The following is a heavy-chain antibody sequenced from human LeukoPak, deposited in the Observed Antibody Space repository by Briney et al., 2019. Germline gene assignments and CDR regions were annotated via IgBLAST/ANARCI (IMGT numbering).Heavy chain of an antibody. D-gene: IGHD3-22*01. CDR2: INWNGGST. Sequence: GGSLRLSCAASGFTFDDYGMSWVRQAPGKGLEWVSGINWNGGSTGYADSVKGRFTISRDNAKNSLYLQMNSLRAEDTAVYYCARGTYYYDSSGYYYFDYWGQGTLVTVSS. V-gene: IGHV3-20*04. CDR3: ARGTYYYDSSGYYYFDY. CDR1: GFTFDDYG. J-gene: IGHJ4*02.